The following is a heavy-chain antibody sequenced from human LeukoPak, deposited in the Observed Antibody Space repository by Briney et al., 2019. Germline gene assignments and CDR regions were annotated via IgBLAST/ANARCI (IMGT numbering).Heavy chain of an antibody. CDR3: ARDCSGGSCSAEDAFDI. CDR2: IYYSGST. D-gene: IGHD2-15*01. J-gene: IGHJ3*02. CDR1: GGSFSGYY. V-gene: IGHV4-59*01. Sequence: SETLSLTCAVYGGSFSGYYWSWIRQPPGKGLEWIGYIYYSGSTNYNPSLKSRVTISVDTSKNQFSLKLSSVTAADTAVYYCARDCSGGSCSAEDAFDIWGQGTMVTVSS.